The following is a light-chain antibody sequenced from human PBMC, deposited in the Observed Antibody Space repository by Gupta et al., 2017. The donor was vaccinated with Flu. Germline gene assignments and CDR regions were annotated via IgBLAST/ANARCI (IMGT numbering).Light chain of an antibody. CDR2: EDD. CDR3: QAYNGDII. J-gene: IGLJ2*01. CDR1: EDTCGRKF. Sequence: TVTTSSNRSEDTCGRKFVQWYQMHPVSPQVTLIYEDDQRPAGVPGRFSGSIDGSAASASLTIAGGEGDDEAEYYWQAYNGDIIFGGGTKLTVL. V-gene: IGLV6-57*01.